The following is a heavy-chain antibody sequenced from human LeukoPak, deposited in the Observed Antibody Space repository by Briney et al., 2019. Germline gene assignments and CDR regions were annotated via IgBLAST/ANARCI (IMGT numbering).Heavy chain of an antibody. J-gene: IGHJ6*02. CDR3: ARANGDYVYYYYGMDV. CDR2: IYYSGST. Sequence: SETLSLTCAVSGGSIRDYQWSWIRQHPGKGLEWIGYIYYSGSTYYNPSLKSRVTISVDTSENQFSLKLSSVTAADTAVYYCARANGDYVYYYYGMDVWGQGTTVTVSS. V-gene: IGHV4-31*11. D-gene: IGHD4-17*01. CDR1: GGSIRDYQ.